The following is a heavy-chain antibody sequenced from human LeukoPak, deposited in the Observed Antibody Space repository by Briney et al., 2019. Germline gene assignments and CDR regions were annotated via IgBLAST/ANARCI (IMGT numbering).Heavy chain of an antibody. D-gene: IGHD2-8*01. CDR2: IKQDGSDK. J-gene: IGHJ4*02. Sequence: GGSLRLSCAASGFTFSTSWMTWVRQAPGKGLEWVANIKQDGSDKYYMDSVKGRFTISRDNAKNSLYQQMNSLRADDTAVYYCAKDSRGSNVRAFDYWGQGILVTVSS. V-gene: IGHV3-7*03. CDR3: AKDSRGSNVRAFDY. CDR1: GFTFSTSW.